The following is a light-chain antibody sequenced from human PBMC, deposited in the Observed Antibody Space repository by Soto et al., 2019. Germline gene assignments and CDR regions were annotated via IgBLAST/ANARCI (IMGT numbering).Light chain of an antibody. CDR1: QSISNR. CDR3: QQCYMGWT. CDR2: DAS. J-gene: IGKJ1*01. V-gene: IGKV1-5*01. Sequence: GDGVTITCRASQSISNRLAWYQQRPGKAPKLLIYDASTLESGVPSRFSGTGSGTEFTFSITSLQPEDFGTYYCQQCYMGWTFGQGTKVDIK.